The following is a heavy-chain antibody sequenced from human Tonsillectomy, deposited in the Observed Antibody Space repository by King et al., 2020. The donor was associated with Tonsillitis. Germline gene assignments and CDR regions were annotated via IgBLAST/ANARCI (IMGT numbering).Heavy chain of an antibody. CDR3: ARRADGDRHFGF. CDR1: GFTFDDYA. CDR2: ITWNSDTL. V-gene: IGHV3-9*01. D-gene: IGHD4-17*01. Sequence: VQLVESGGGLVQPGRSLRLSCAASGFTFDDYAMHWVRQAPGKGLEWVSGITWNSDTLNYADSVKGRFTISRDNARNSLYLQMNSLTIEGTAFYYCARRADGDRHFGFWGQGTLVTVSS. J-gene: IGHJ4*02.